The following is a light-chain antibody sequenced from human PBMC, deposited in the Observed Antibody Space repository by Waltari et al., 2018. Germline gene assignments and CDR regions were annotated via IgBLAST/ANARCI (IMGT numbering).Light chain of an antibody. CDR3: QQYYSYPWT. CDR1: QGISSY. V-gene: IGKV1-8*01. J-gene: IGKJ1*01. CDR2: AAS. Sequence: AIRMTQSPSSLSASTGDRVTITCRAIQGISSYLAWYQQKPGKAPKLLIYAASTLQSGVPSRCSGSGSGTDFTLTISCLQSEDFATYYCQQYYSYPWTFGQGTKVEIK.